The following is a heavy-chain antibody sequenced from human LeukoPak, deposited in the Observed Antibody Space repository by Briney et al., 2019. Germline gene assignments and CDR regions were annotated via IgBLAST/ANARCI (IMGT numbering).Heavy chain of an antibody. D-gene: IGHD2-2*01. CDR1: GFTFSNAW. Sequence: GGSLRLSCAASGFTFSNAWMSWVRQAPGKGLEWVGRIKSKTDGGTTDYAAPVKGRFTISRDDSKNTLYLQMNSLKTEDTAVYYCTTDQGDIVVVPAAKYSMDVWGKGTTVTISS. CDR2: IKSKTDGGTT. V-gene: IGHV3-15*01. CDR3: TTDQGDIVVVPAAKYSMDV. J-gene: IGHJ6*03.